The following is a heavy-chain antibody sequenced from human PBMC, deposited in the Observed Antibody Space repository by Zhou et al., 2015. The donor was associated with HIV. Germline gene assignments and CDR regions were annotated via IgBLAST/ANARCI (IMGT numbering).Heavy chain of an antibody. CDR1: GYSFTSYD. CDR2: INPNTGIT. CDR3: AREGVTYHYVNREGFDP. J-gene: IGHJ5*02. V-gene: IGHV1-8*01. D-gene: IGHD3-16*01. Sequence: QVQLVQSGAEVKKPGASVKVSCKTSGYSFTSYDINWVRQAPGHGLEWMGWINPNTGITGFSQKFQDRLTMTRNISVTTAYMELSSLTSEDTAVYYCAREGVTYHYVNREGFDPWGQGTLVTVSS.